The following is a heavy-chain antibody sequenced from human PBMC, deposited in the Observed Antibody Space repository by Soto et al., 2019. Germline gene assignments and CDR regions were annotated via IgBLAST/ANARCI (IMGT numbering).Heavy chain of an antibody. V-gene: IGHV3-9*01. Sequence: EVQLVESGGGLVQPGRSLRLSCAASGFTFDDYAMHWVRHAPGKGLEWVSGISWNSGSIGYADSVKGRFTISRDNAKNYMYLQMNSLRAEDTALYYCAKAVVAATRTSYMDVWGKGTTVTVSS. D-gene: IGHD2-15*01. CDR1: GFTFDDYA. CDR3: AKAVVAATRTSYMDV. J-gene: IGHJ6*03. CDR2: ISWNSGSI.